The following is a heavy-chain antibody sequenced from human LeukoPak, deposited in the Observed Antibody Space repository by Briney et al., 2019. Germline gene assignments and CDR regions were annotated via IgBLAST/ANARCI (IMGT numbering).Heavy chain of an antibody. J-gene: IGHJ4*02. CDR2: INQDGSEK. CDR1: GFTFSNYW. V-gene: IGHV3-7*04. D-gene: IGHD3-10*01. CDR3: ARVIIVGGRSVFDN. Sequence: GRSLRLSCAASGFTFSNYWMSWVRQAPGKGLGWVANINQDGSEKYYVDSVKGRFTISRDNAKNSLSLQMDSLGAGDTAVYYCARVIIVGGRSVFDNWGQGTLVTVSS.